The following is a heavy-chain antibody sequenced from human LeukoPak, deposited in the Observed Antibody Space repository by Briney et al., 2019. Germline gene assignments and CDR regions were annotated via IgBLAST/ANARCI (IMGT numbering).Heavy chain of an antibody. D-gene: IGHD6-25*01. V-gene: IGHV4-59*01. Sequence: SETLSLTCIVSGGCISSYYWSWIRQPPGKGLEWIGYIYYSGSTNYNPSLKSRVTISVVTSKNQFSLKLSSVTAADTAVYYCARARYSSAPFDYWGQGTLITVSS. CDR3: ARARYSSAPFDY. CDR2: IYYSGST. CDR1: GGCISSYY. J-gene: IGHJ4*02.